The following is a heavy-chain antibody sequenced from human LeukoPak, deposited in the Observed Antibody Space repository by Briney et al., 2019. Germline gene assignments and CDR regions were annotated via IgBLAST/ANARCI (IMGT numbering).Heavy chain of an antibody. D-gene: IGHD2-15*01. Sequence: ASVKVSCKASGYTFTSYYIHWVRQAPGQGLEWMGVINPSGGSTSYAQKSQGRVTITADKSTSTAYMELSSLRSEDTAVYYCAREIEDIVGNYFDYWGQGTLVTVSS. CDR1: GYTFTSYY. J-gene: IGHJ4*02. CDR2: INPSGGST. CDR3: AREIEDIVGNYFDY. V-gene: IGHV1-46*01.